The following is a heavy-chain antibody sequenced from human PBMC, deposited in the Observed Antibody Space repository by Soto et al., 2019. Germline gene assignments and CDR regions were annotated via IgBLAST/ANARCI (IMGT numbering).Heavy chain of an antibody. Sequence: PGGSLRLCCAASGSTFSGYSMNWVRQAPGKGPEWVSSMSTTGTYIYYADSVKGRFTISRDNAKNSLYLQMNSLRAEDTAVYYCAREPYGSATSYNDYYLYYGMDVWGQGTTVTVSS. J-gene: IGHJ6*02. CDR2: MSTTGTYI. V-gene: IGHV3-21*01. CDR3: AREPYGSATSYNDYYLYYGMDV. CDR1: GSTFSGYS. D-gene: IGHD3-10*01.